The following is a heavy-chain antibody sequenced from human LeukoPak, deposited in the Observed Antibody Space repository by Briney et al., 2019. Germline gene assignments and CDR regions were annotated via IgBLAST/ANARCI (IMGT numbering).Heavy chain of an antibody. CDR3: AKAFPYYYDSSGLGDFDY. D-gene: IGHD3-22*01. CDR2: IRYDGSNK. Sequence: GGSLRLSCAASGFTFSSYGMHWVRQAPGKGLEGVAFIRYDGSNKYYADSVKGRFTISRDNSKNTLYLQMNSLRAEDTAVYYCAKAFPYYYDSSGLGDFDYWGQGTLVTVSS. V-gene: IGHV3-30*02. J-gene: IGHJ4*02. CDR1: GFTFSSYG.